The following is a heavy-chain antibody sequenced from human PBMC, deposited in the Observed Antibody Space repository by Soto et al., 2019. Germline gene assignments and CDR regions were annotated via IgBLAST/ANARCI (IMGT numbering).Heavy chain of an antibody. CDR3: ARDRIIGTSYSDY. CDR1: SGSINSFY. D-gene: IGHD1-7*01. J-gene: IGHJ4*02. CDR2: IHSSGTT. Sequence: QVQLQESGPGLVKPTETLSLNCTVSSGSINSFYWAWMRQPAGKGLEWIGHIHSSGTTNYNPSLSSRVTMSVDPSKNQFSLRLTSVTAADTAVYYCARDRIIGTSYSDYWGQGILVTVSS. V-gene: IGHV4-4*07.